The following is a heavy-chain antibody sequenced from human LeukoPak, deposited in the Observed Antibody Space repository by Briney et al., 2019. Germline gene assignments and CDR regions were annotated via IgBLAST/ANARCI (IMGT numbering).Heavy chain of an antibody. Sequence: PGGSLRLSCAASGFTFSTDWMHSVRQAPGKGLVWVSRVRPEGTTTAYADSVKGRFTISRANAKHTLFLQMNSLSAEDTAVYYCARDLDWILFDYWRQGTLVSVPS. J-gene: IGHJ4*02. CDR3: ARDLDWILFDY. D-gene: IGHD3-9*01. CDR2: VRPEGTTT. CDR1: GFTFSTDW. V-gene: IGHV3-74*03.